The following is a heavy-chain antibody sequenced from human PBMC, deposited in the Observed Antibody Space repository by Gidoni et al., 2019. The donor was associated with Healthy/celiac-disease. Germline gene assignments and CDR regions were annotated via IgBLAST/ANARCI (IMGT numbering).Heavy chain of an antibody. CDR3: ARDLQDYYYGMDV. CDR2: INAGNGNT. J-gene: IGHJ6*02. CDR1: GYTFTSYA. Sequence: QVQLVQSGAEVQKPGASVQVSCKASGYTFTSYAMHWVRQAPGQRLEWMGWINAGNGNTKNSQKFQGRVTITRDTSASTAYMELSSLRSEDTAVYYCARDLQDYYYGMDVWGQGTTVTVSS. V-gene: IGHV1-3*01.